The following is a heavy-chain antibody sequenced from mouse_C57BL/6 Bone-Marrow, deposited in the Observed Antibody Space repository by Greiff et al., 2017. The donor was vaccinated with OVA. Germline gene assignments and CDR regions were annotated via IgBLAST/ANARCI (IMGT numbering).Heavy chain of an antibody. Sequence: EVKLMESGGGLVKPGGSLKLSCAASGFTFSSYAMSWVSQTPGKRLEWVATISDGGSYTNYTDNVKGRFTFSRDNAKNTLYLQMSHLKSDDTAMYYCARGYPYSYGSSYELDYWGQGTTLTVSS. D-gene: IGHD1-1*01. CDR2: ISDGGSYT. CDR3: ARGYPYSYGSSYELDY. V-gene: IGHV5-4*03. J-gene: IGHJ2*01. CDR1: GFTFSSYA.